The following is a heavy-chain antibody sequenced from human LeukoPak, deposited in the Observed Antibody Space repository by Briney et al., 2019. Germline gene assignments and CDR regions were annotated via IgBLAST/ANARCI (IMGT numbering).Heavy chain of an antibody. Sequence: GGSLRLSCAASGFTFSTYWMNWVRQLPGKGLEWLTNVKQDGSQIHYVDSVKGRFTVSRDNAKNSLYLQMNSLRVEDTAVYYCVRDVYRDSWPDSWGQGTLVTVSS. D-gene: IGHD5-12*01. CDR2: VKQDGSQI. J-gene: IGHJ5*01. CDR1: GFTFSTYW. CDR3: VRDVYRDSWPDS. V-gene: IGHV3-7*01.